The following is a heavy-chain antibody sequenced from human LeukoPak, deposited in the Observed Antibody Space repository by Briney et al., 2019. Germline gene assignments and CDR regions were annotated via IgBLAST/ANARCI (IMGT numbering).Heavy chain of an antibody. CDR2: FDPEDGET. Sequence: ASVRVSCKVSGYTLTELSIHWVRQAPGKGLQWMGGFDPEDGETIYAQKFQGRVTMTEDTSTDTAYMELSSLRSEDTAVYYCARRYYDNSGHSYGYYFDYWGQGTLVTVSS. V-gene: IGHV1-24*01. J-gene: IGHJ4*02. CDR1: GYTLTELS. CDR3: ARRYYDNSGHSYGYYFDY. D-gene: IGHD3-22*01.